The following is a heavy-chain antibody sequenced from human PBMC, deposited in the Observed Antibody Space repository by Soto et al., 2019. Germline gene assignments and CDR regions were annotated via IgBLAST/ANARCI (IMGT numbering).Heavy chain of an antibody. CDR1: GFTFDDYA. CDR2: ISWNSGSI. V-gene: IGHV3-9*01. J-gene: IGHJ6*02. Sequence: PAGSLRLSCAASGFTFDDYAMHLVRQAPGKGLEWVSGISWNSGSIGYADSVKGRFTISRDNAKNSLYLQMNSLRAEDTALYYCAKDMFGYDPPPMGYYYGMDVWGQGTTVTVSS. CDR3: AKDMFGYDPPPMGYYYGMDV. D-gene: IGHD5-12*01.